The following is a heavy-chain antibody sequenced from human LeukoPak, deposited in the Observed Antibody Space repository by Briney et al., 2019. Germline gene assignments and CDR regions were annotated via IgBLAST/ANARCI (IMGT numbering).Heavy chain of an antibody. CDR1: GFTFSNAW. CDR2: IRNKSDGGTA. D-gene: IGHD1-26*01. V-gene: IGHV3-15*01. CDR3: ITWGGSFSRY. J-gene: IGHJ4*02. Sequence: GGSLRLSCAASGFTFSNAWMAWVRQAPGKGLVFVGRIRNKSDGGTADSADPLKGRFTISRDDSTNTLYLQMNSLETEDTAVYYCITWGGSFSRYWGQGTLVTVSS.